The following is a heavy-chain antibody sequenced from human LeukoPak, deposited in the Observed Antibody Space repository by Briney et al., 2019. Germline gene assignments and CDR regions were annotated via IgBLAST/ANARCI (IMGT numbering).Heavy chain of an antibody. CDR2: INHSGST. Sequence: PSETLSLTCAVYGGSFSGYYWSWIRQPPGKRLEWIGEINHSGSTNYNPSLKSRVTISVDTSKNQFSLKLSSVTAADTAVYYCARTGPYQLLYKRGYNWFDPWGQGTLVTVSS. J-gene: IGHJ5*02. D-gene: IGHD2-2*02. CDR1: GGSFSGYY. V-gene: IGHV4-34*01. CDR3: ARTGPYQLLYKRGYNWFDP.